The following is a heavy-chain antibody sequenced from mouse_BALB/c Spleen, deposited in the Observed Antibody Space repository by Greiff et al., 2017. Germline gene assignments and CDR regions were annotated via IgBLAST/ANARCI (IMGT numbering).Heavy chain of an antibody. V-gene: IGHV1-9*01. J-gene: IGHJ1*01. CDR1: GYTFSSYW. Sequence: VQLQQSGAELMKPGASVKISCKATGYTFSSYWIEWVKQRPGHGLEWIGEILPGSGSTNYNEKFKGKATFTADTSSNTAYMQLSSLTSEDSAVYYCAFYDGYYDWYFDVWGAGTTVTVSS. D-gene: IGHD2-3*01. CDR3: AFYDGYYDWYFDV. CDR2: ILPGSGST.